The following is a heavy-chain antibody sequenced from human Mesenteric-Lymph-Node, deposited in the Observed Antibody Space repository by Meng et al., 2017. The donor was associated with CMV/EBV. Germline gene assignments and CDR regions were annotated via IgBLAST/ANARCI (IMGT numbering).Heavy chain of an antibody. CDR1: GYTFTGYY. D-gene: IGHD3-22*01. V-gene: IGHV1-2*02. J-gene: IGHJ4*02. CDR2: INPNSGGT. Sequence: ASVKVSCKASGYTFTGYYMHWVRKAPGQGLEWMGWINPNSGGTNYAQKFQGRVTMTRDTSISTAYMELSRLRSDDTAVYYGARDREYYDSSGYLIYWGQGTLVTVSS. CDR3: ARDREYYDSSGYLIY.